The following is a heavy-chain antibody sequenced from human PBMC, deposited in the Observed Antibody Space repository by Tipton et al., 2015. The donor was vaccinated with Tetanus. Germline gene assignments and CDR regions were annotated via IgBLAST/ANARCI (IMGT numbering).Heavy chain of an antibody. J-gene: IGHJ4*02. V-gene: IGHV4-34*01. Sequence: TLSLTCTIYGGSFSGYYCSWIRQPPGRGLEWIGEIHPSGSTNYNPSLRSRVTLSQDTSKSQFSLKLTSVTAADTAVFYCARGSRYYFDSWGQGTLVTVSS. CDR1: GGSFSGYY. CDR3: ARGSRYYFDS. CDR2: IHPSGST.